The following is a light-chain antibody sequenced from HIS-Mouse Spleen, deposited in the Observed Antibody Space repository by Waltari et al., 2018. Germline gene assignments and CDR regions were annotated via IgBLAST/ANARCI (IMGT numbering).Light chain of an antibody. J-gene: IGLJ2*01. V-gene: IGLV3-19*01. CDR1: SLRSYY. CDR2: GKN. CDR3: NSRDSSGNHLV. Sequence: SSELTQDPAVSVALGQTVRITCQGDSLRSYYSSWYQQKPGQAPVLVIYGKNNRPSGIPGRFSGSSAGNTASLTIPGAQAEDEADYYCNSRDSSGNHLVFGGGTKLTVL.